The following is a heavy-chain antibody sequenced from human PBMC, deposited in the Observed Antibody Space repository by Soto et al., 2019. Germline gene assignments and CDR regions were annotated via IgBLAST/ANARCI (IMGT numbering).Heavy chain of an antibody. D-gene: IGHD3-16*01. CDR1: GYSFTGYW. V-gene: IGHV5-10-1*01. Sequence: GESLKISCKGSGYSFTGYWINCVRQMPGKGLEWMGRIDPSDSYINYSPSLQGHVTISADKSISTAYLQWSSLKASDTAIYYCARRLGAITGDFWGPGTLVTVSS. CDR3: ARRLGAITGDF. J-gene: IGHJ4*02. CDR2: IDPSDSYI.